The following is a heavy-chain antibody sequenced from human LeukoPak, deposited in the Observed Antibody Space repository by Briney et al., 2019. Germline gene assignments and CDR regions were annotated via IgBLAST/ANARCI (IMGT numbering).Heavy chain of an antibody. Sequence: GGSLRLSCAASGFSFSSYWMHWVRQAPGKGLVWVSRIKTDGGSISYADSVEGRFTISRDNTRNTLYLQMNSLRAEDTAVYYCAREPIYYYYMDVWGKGTTVTVSS. CDR2: IKTDGGSI. V-gene: IGHV3-74*01. CDR3: AREPIYYYYMDV. J-gene: IGHJ6*03. CDR1: GFSFSSYW.